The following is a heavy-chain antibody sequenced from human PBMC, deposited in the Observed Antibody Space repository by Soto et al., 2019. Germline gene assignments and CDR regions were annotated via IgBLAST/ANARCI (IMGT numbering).Heavy chain of an antibody. D-gene: IGHD4-17*01. CDR1: GFTVSSNY. V-gene: IGHV3-53*02. CDR2: IYSGGST. J-gene: IGHJ3*02. Sequence: EVQLVETGGGLIQPRGSLRLSCAASGFTVSSNYMSWVRQAPGKGLEWVSVIYSGGSTYYADSVKGRFTISRDNSKNTLYLQMNSLRAEDTAVYYCAGVGSDYGDFHDAFDIWGQGTMVTVSS. CDR3: AGVGSDYGDFHDAFDI.